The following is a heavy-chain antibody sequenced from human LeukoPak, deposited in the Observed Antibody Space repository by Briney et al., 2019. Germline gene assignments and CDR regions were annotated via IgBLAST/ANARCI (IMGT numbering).Heavy chain of an antibody. V-gene: IGHV1-69*13. CDR1: GGTFSSYA. J-gene: IGHJ4*02. CDR2: IIPIFGTA. D-gene: IGHD3-22*01. CDR3: ARDEYYYDSSGYASPIYYFDY. Sequence: SVKVSCKASGGTFSSYAISWMRQTPGQGLEWMGGIIPIFGTANYAQKFQGRVTITADESTSTAYMELSSLRSEDTAVYYCARDEYYYDSSGYASPIYYFDYWGQGTLVTVSS.